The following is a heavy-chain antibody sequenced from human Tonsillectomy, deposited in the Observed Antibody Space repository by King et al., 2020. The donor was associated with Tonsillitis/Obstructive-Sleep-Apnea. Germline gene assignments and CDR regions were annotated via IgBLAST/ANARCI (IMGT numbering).Heavy chain of an antibody. CDR3: ARHLYFYDTSGYSQFDP. J-gene: IGHJ5*02. V-gene: IGHV4-39*01. D-gene: IGHD3-22*01. Sequence: LQLQESGPGLVKPSETLSLTCTVSGGSINSSSYYWGWVRQPPGKGLGWIGRIYYTGTTSYNPSLKSRVTIYVETSKKQFSLKLSSWTAADTAVYYCARHLYFYDTSGYSQFDPWGQGNLVTVSS. CDR1: GGSINSSSYY. CDR2: IYYTGTT.